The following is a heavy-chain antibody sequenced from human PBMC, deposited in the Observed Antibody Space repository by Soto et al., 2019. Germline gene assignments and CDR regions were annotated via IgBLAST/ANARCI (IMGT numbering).Heavy chain of an antibody. J-gene: IGHJ4*02. CDR2: IYYSGST. V-gene: IGHV4-59*08. Sequence: QVQLQESGPGLVKPSETLSLTCTVSGGSISSYYWSWIRQPPGKGLEWIGYIYYSGSTNYNPSLKSRVTISVDTSKNQFSLKLSSVTAADTAVYYCASLSIGHHFDYWGQGTLVTVSS. CDR1: GGSISSYY. D-gene: IGHD2-21*01. CDR3: ASLSIGHHFDY.